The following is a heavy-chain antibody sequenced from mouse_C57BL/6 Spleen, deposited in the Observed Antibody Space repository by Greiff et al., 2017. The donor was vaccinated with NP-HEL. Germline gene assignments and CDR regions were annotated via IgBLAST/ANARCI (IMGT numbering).Heavy chain of an antibody. V-gene: IGHV5-6*01. Sequence: EVQLVESGGDLVKPGGSLKLSCAASGFTFSSYGMSWVRPTPDKRLEWVATISSGGSYTYYPDSVKGRFTISRDNAKNTLYLQMSSLKSEDTAMYYCARDGLLRSRDYFDCWGQGTTLTVSS. CDR1: GFTFSSYG. D-gene: IGHD1-1*01. J-gene: IGHJ2*01. CDR3: ARDGLLRSRDYFDC. CDR2: ISSGGSYT.